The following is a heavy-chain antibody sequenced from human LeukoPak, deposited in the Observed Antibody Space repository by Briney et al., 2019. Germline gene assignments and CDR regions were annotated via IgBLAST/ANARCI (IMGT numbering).Heavy chain of an antibody. Sequence: SETLSLTCAVYGGSFSGYYWSWIRQPPGKGLEWIGEINHSGRTKYNPSLKSPVTISVDTSKNQFSLKLSSVTAADTAVYYCQIVVVPAAQNYYYYYGMDVSGQGTTVSVSS. CDR2: INHSGRT. V-gene: IGHV4-34*01. J-gene: IGHJ6*02. D-gene: IGHD2-2*01. CDR3: QIVVVPAAQNYYYYYGMDV. CDR1: GGSFSGYY.